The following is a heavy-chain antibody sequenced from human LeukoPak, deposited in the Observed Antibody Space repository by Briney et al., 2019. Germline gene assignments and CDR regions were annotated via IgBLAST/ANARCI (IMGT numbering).Heavy chain of an antibody. CDR1: GFTFSSYA. Sequence: GGSLRLSCAASGFTFSSYAMHWVRQAPGKGLEWVAVISYDGSNKYYADSVKGRFTISRDNSKNTLYLQMNSLRAEDTAVYYCARAVYSSGWYYFDYWGQGTLVTVSS. CDR3: ARAVYSSGWYYFDY. CDR2: ISYDGSNK. J-gene: IGHJ4*02. D-gene: IGHD6-19*01. V-gene: IGHV3-30*04.